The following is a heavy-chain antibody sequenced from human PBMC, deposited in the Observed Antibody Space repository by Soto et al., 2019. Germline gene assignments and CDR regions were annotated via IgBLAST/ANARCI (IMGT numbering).Heavy chain of an antibody. CDR1: GFIFSSYG. D-gene: IGHD6-13*01. CDR2: ISFDGSFK. J-gene: IGHJ3*02. CDR3: ATIAAPPAFNI. V-gene: IGHV3-30*03. Sequence: QVQLVESGGGVVQPGRSLRLSCAASGFIFSSYGMNWVRQAPGKGLEWVAVISFDGSFKYYADSVKGRFTISRDNSKNTLYMQINSVRTEDTAVYYCATIAAPPAFNIWGQGTMVTVSS.